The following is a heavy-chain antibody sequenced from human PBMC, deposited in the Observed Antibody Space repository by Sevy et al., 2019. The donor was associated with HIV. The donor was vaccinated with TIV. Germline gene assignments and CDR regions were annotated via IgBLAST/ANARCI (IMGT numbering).Heavy chain of an antibody. CDR2: IKQGGNEK. CDR1: GFTFSNYW. J-gene: IGHJ6*02. D-gene: IGHD5-18*01. V-gene: IGHV3-7*01. Sequence: GGSLRLSCAASGFTFSNYWMNWVRQAPGKGLEWVANIKQGGNEKYYVDSVKGRFTPSRDNAKNSVSLQMNSLRAEDTAVYYCARGGPLVDAALIPWGMDVWGQGTTVTVSS. CDR3: ARGGPLVDAALIPWGMDV.